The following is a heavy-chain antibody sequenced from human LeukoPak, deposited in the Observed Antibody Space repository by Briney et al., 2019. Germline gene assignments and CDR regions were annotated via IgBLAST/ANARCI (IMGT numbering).Heavy chain of an antibody. CDR2: IYPGDSDT. Sequence: HGESLKISCKGSGYIFTHNWIGWVRQVPGKGLEWMGIIYPGDSDTRYSPSFEGQVTISVDKSISTAYLQWSSLKASDTAMYYCARQTRDGSGSRGHSFDFWGQGTLVTVSS. D-gene: IGHD3-10*01. J-gene: IGHJ4*02. CDR1: GYIFTHNW. V-gene: IGHV5-51*01. CDR3: ARQTRDGSGSRGHSFDF.